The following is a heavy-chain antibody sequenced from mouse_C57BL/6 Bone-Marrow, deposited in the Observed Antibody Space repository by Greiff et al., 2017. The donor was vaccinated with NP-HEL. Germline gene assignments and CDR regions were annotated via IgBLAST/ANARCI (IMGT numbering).Heavy chain of an antibody. CDR1: GYTFTDYN. CDR2: INPNNGGT. V-gene: IGHV1-18*01. J-gene: IGHJ1*03. Sequence: VQLQQSGPELVKPGASVKIPCKASGYTFTDYNMDWVKQSHGKSLEWIGDINPNNGGTIYNQKFKGKATLTVDKSSSTAYMELRSLTSEDTAVYYCAFLHYYGSRNWYFDVWGTGTTVTVSS. D-gene: IGHD1-1*01. CDR3: AFLHYYGSRNWYFDV.